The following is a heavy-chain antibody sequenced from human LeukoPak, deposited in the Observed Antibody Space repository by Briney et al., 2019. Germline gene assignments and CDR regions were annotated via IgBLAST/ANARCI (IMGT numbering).Heavy chain of an antibody. V-gene: IGHV1-24*01. CDR2: FDPEDGET. CDR3: ATETLLLWFGDPTGDGAFDI. J-gene: IGHJ3*02. Sequence: ASVKVSCKVSGYTLTELSMHWVRQAPGKGLEWMGGFDPEDGETIYAQKYQGRVTMTEDTYTDTAYMELSSLRSEDTAVYYCATETLLLWFGDPTGDGAFDIWGQGTMLTVSS. CDR1: GYTLTELS. D-gene: IGHD3-10*01.